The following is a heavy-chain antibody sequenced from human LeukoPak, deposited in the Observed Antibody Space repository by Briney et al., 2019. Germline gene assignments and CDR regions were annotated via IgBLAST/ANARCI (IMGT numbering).Heavy chain of an antibody. CDR3: ARARQNWKGDWFDP. CDR1: GFTFSSYG. Sequence: GGSLRLSCAASGFTFSSYGMHWVRQAPGKGLEWLSFIRHDGSNKYYADSVKGRFSISRDNSKNTLYLQMNSLRAEDTAVYYCARARQNWKGDWFDPWGQGTLVTVSS. J-gene: IGHJ5*02. CDR2: IRHDGSNK. V-gene: IGHV3-30*02. D-gene: IGHD1-1*01.